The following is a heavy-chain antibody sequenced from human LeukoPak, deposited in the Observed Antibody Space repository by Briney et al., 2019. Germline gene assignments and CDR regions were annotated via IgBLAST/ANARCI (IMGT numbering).Heavy chain of an antibody. Sequence: ASVKVSCKASGYTFTDYYMHWVRQAPGQGLEWMGWINPRSGGTNYAQKFQGRVTMTRDTSISAAYMDLNSLKTEDTAVYYCTTDFWSGYAYYYYMDVWGKGTTVTVSS. D-gene: IGHD3-3*01. CDR1: GYTFTDYY. J-gene: IGHJ6*03. V-gene: IGHV1-2*02. CDR3: TTDFWSGYAYYYYMDV. CDR2: INPRSGGT.